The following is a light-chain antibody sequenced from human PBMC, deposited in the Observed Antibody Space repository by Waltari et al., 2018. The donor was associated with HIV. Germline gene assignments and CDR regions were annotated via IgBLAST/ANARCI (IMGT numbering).Light chain of an antibody. J-gene: IGKJ2*01. V-gene: IGKV3-11*01. CDR3: QQRSIWPRT. CDR1: QSLNHY. Sequence: EIVLTQSPATLSLSPGERATLSCRASQSLNHYLAWYQQRPGQPPRLLIYDSSNRAAGIPARFSGSVSGTDFTLTISSLEPEDFAVYYCQQRSIWPRTFGQGTKLEIK. CDR2: DSS.